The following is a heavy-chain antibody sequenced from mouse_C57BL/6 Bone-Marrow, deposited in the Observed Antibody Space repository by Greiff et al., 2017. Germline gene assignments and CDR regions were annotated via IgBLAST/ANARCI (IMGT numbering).Heavy chain of an antibody. Sequence: VQLQQSGPVLVKPGASVKMSCKASGYTFTDYYMNWVKQSHGKSLEWIGVINPYNGGTSYNQKFKGKATLTVDKSSSTAYMELNSLTSEDSAVYYCARKGAYDGYQAWFAYWGQGTLVTVSA. CDR3: ARKGAYDGYQAWFAY. D-gene: IGHD2-3*01. CDR2: INPYNGGT. CDR1: GYTFTDYY. V-gene: IGHV1-19*01. J-gene: IGHJ3*01.